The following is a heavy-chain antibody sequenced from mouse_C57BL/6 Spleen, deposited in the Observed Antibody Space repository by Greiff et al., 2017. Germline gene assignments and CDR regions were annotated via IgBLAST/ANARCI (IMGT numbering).Heavy chain of an antibody. J-gene: IGHJ1*03. V-gene: IGHV1-22*01. CDR3: ARGARDYDGSSYGYFDD. D-gene: IGHD1-1*01. CDR1: GYTFTDYN. CDR2: INPNNGGT. Sequence: EVQLQQSGPELVKPGASVKMSCKASGYTFTDYNMHWVKQSHGQSLEWIGYINPNNGGTSYNQKFKGKATLTVNKSSSTAYMELRSLTSEDSAVXDCARGARDYDGSSYGYFDDWGTGTTVTVSS.